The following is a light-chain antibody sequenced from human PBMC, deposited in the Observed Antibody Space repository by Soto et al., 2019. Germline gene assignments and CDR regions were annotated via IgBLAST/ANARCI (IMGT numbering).Light chain of an antibody. CDR1: QSISSS. V-gene: IGKV3-15*01. J-gene: IGKJ1*01. CDR3: QQYNNWPKT. Sequence: EIVMTQSPATLSVSPGERATLSCRANQSISSSLAWYQQRPGQAPRLLIYGTTTRAAGVPSRFSGSGSGAEFTLTISSLQSEDFAFYYCQQYNNWPKTFGQGTKVEIK. CDR2: GTT.